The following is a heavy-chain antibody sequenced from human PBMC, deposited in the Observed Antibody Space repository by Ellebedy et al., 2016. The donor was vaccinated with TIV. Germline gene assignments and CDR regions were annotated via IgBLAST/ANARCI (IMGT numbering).Heavy chain of an antibody. J-gene: IGHJ4*02. CDR1: GFTVSSNY. CDR3: AKDVWIAVAGTGDY. V-gene: IGHV3-23*01. CDR2: ISGSGGST. Sequence: GESLKISCAASGFTVSSNYMSWVRQAPGKGLEWVSAISGSGGSTYYADSVKGRFTISRDNSKNTLYLQMNSLRAEDTAVYYCAKDVWIAVAGTGDYWGQGTLVTVSS. D-gene: IGHD6-19*01.